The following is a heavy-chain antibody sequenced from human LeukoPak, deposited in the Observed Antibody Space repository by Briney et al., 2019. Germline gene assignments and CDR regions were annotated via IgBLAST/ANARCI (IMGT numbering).Heavy chain of an antibody. CDR3: ARRYCSGGSCYKYYYYYYYMDV. CDR2: INHSGST. Sequence: SETLSLTCAVYGGSFSGYYWSWIRQPPGKGLEWIGEINHSGSTNYNPSLKSRVTISVDTSKNQFSLKLSSVTAADTAVYYCARRYCSGGSCYKYYYYYYYMDVWGKGTTVTISS. J-gene: IGHJ6*03. V-gene: IGHV4-34*01. CDR1: GGSFSGYY. D-gene: IGHD2-15*01.